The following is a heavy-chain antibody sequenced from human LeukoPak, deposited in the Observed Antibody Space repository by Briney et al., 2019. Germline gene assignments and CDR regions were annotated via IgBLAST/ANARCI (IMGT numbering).Heavy chain of an antibody. CDR2: INPNSGGT. CDR1: GFTFTGYY. D-gene: IGHD6-19*01. J-gene: IGHJ4*02. V-gene: IGHV1-2*02. CDR3: ARVPYSSGWYVIDY. Sequence: ASVKVSCKASGFTFTGYYMHWVRQAPGQGLEWMGWINPNSGGTNYAQKFQGSVTMTRDTSVSTAYMELSRPTSDDTAVYYCARVPYSSGWYVIDYWGQGTLVTVSS.